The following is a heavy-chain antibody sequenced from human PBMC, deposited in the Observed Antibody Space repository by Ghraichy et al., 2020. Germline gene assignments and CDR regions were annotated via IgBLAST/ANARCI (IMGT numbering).Heavy chain of an antibody. CDR1: GFTFSSYS. CDR2: ISSSSSTI. CDR3: ARASGYQLLSYYGMDV. J-gene: IGHJ6*02. Sequence: GESMNISCAASGFTFSSYSMNWVRQAPGKGLEWVSYISSSSSTIYYADSVKGRFTISRDNAKNSLYLQMNSLRDEDTAVYYCARASGYQLLSYYGMDVWGQGTTVTVSS. D-gene: IGHD2-2*01. V-gene: IGHV3-48*02.